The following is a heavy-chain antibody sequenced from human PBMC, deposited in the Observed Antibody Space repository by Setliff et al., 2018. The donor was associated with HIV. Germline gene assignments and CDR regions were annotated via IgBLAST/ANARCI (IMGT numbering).Heavy chain of an antibody. J-gene: IGHJ4*02. V-gene: IGHV4-34*01. CDR3: ASAQYNFWSGYYIPDH. Sequence: SETLSLTCAVYGGSVSGHYWGWFRQPPGKGLEWIGEITPTGDTNYIPSLKSRVAMSLDTSKNQFSLKLRSVTAADTAVYYCASAQYNFWSGYYIPDHWGQGTLVTVSS. CDR2: ITPTGDT. D-gene: IGHD3-3*01. CDR1: GGSVSGHY.